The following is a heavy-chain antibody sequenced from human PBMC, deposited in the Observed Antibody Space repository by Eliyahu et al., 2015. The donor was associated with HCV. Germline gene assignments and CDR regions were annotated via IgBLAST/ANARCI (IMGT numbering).Heavy chain of an antibody. CDR2: VVPVFGTT. CDR1: GGAFRNYA. D-gene: IGHD2-15*01. V-gene: IGHV1-69*18. CDR3: ARDLTIVAVSSARGYASAIDL. Sequence: QLVQSGAVVKKPGTSVRVSCKASGGAFRNYAISWVRQSPGQGLEWMGMVVPVFGTTDYSEKFQGRVTFSADESTTTAYMELTALRSEDTAVFYCARDLTIVAVSSARGYASAIDLWGQGTAVTVSS. J-gene: IGHJ3*01.